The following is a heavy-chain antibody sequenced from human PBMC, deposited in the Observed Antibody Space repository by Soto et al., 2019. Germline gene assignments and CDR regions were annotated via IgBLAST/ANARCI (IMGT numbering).Heavy chain of an antibody. CDR1: GGSISSYY. Sequence: PAETLSLTCTVSGGSISSYYFTWFWQPPGKGLEWIGYIYYSGSTNYNPSLKSRVTISVDTSKNQSSLKLSSVTAADTAVYYCASVDDSGGAFDIWGQGTLVPGS. CDR3: ASVDDSGGAFDI. CDR2: IYYSGST. V-gene: IGHV4-59*01. D-gene: IGHD3-16*01. J-gene: IGHJ3*02.